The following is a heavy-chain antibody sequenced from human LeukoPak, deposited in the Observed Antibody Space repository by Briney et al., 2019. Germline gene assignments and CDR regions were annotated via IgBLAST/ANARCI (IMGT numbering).Heavy chain of an antibody. D-gene: IGHD2-21*02. CDR1: GFTFIISA. CDR3: AKAGWGGDCLDY. V-gene: IGHV3-23*01. Sequence: GGCLRLSCAASGFTFIISAMSSVRQAPGKGLEWVLGISGSGGSTYYADSVKCRFTISRDNSKNKLYLQMNSLRAEDTAVYYSAKAGWGGDCLDYWGQGTLVTVSS. J-gene: IGHJ4*02. CDR2: ISGSGGST.